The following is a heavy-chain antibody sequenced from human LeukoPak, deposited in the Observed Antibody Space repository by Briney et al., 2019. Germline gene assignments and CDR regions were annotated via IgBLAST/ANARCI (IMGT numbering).Heavy chain of an antibody. J-gene: IGHJ4*02. CDR3: ARGVKGQQLGY. D-gene: IGHD6-13*01. V-gene: IGHV3-21*04. Sequence: GSLRLSCAASGFTFSSYSMNWVRQAPGKGLEWVSSISSSSSYIYYADSVKGRFTISRDNAKNSLYLQMNSLRSEDTAVYYCARGVKGQQLGYWGQGTLVTVSS. CDR1: GFTFSSYS. CDR2: ISSSSSYI.